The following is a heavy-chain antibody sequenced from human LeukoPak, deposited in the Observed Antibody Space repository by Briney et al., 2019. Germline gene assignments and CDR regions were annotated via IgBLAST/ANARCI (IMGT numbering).Heavy chain of an antibody. CDR1: GGSISSYY. J-gene: IGHJ6*03. CDR3: ARTPVVVAALYYYYYMDV. D-gene: IGHD2-15*01. V-gene: IGHV4-59*01. CDR2: IYYSGST. Sequence: PPETLSLTCTVSGGSISSYYWSWIRQPPGKGLEWIGYIYYSGSTNYNPSLKSRVTISVDTSKNQFSLKLSSVTAADTAVYYCARTPVVVAALYYYYYMDVWGKGTTVTVSS.